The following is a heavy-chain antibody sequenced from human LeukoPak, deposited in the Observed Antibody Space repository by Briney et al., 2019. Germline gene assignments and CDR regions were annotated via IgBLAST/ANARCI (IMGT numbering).Heavy chain of an antibody. CDR1: GFTFSSYA. CDR2: ISGSGGST. D-gene: IGHD6-19*01. CDR3: ANLAGIKSSGWYERPDY. V-gene: IGHV3-23*01. Sequence: GGSLRLSCAASGFTFSSYAMSWVRQAPGKGLEWVSAISGSGGSTYYADSVKGRFTISRDNSKNTLYLQMNSLRAEDTAVYYCANLAGIKSSGWYERPDYWGQGTLVTVSS. J-gene: IGHJ4*02.